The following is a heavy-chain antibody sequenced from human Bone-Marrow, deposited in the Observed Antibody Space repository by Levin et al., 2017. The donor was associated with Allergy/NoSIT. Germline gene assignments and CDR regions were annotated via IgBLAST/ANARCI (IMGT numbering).Heavy chain of an antibody. D-gene: IGHD2-2*01. CDR1: GYTFTTYD. CDR2: MNPNTGHR. J-gene: IGHJ4*02. Sequence: GASVKVSCKASGYTFTTYDINWVRQATGQGLEWMGWMNPNTGHRGNTEKFEGRLTMSWITSINTAYMELSGLTSEDTAVYYCARQSSSSALIDFWGQGTLVTVSS. V-gene: IGHV1-8*01. CDR3: ARQSSSSALIDF.